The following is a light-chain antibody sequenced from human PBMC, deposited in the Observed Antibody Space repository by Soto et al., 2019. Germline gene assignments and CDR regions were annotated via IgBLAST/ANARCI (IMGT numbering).Light chain of an antibody. J-gene: IGKJ4*01. Sequence: EIVLTQSPGTLSLSPGERATLSCRASQSVSSHLAWYQQRPGQAPRLLIYGASSRATGIPATFSGSGSGTEFTLSISSLQSEHLGVYYCQQDSSWPLTFGGGTKVDIK. CDR3: QQDSSWPLT. V-gene: IGKV3D-15*01. CDR1: QSVSSH. CDR2: GAS.